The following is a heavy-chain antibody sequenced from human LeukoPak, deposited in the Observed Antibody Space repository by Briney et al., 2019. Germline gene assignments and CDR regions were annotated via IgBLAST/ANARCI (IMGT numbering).Heavy chain of an antibody. CDR1: GYTFTSYG. D-gene: IGHD3-10*01. CDR2: ISAYNGNT. J-gene: IGHJ6*03. V-gene: IGHV1-18*01. Sequence: GASVKVSCKASGYTFTSYGISWVRQAPGQGLEWMGWISAYNGNTNYAQKLQGRVTMTTYTSTSTAYMELRSLRSDDTAVYYCARFYGSGSYFFYVYYYYMDVWGKGTTVTVSS. CDR3: ARFYGSGSYFFYVYYYYMDV.